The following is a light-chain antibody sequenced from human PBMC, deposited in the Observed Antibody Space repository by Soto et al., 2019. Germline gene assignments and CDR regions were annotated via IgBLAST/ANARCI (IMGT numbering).Light chain of an antibody. CDR3: SSARSYIHVV. V-gene: IGLV2-23*02. CDR2: EVN. J-gene: IGLJ2*01. Sequence: QSVLTQPASVSGSPGQPITISCTGTSSYIGSAYLVSWFQQYPGKAPKLMIYEVNKRPSGVSDRFSGSKSGNTASLTISGLQAEDEADYYCSSARSYIHVVFGGGTKLTVL. CDR1: SSYIGSAYL.